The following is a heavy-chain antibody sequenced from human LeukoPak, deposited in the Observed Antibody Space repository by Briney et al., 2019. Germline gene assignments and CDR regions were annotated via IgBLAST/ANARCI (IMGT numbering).Heavy chain of an antibody. J-gene: IGHJ6*03. Sequence: PGGSLRLSCAAPRFTVSTSNMMWVRQAPGKGLERVSSISGGSTYYADSRKGRFTISRDNSKNTLYLQMNSLRAEDTAVYYCAREGYYYYYMDVWGKGTTVTISS. CDR2: ISGGST. CDR1: RFTVSTSN. CDR3: AREGYYYYYMDV. V-gene: IGHV3-38-3*01.